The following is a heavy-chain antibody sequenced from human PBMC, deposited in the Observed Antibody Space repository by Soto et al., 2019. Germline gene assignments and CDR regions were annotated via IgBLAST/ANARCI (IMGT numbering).Heavy chain of an antibody. V-gene: IGHV1-69*06. CDR1: GGTFSTYA. Sequence: QVQLVQSGTEVKKPGSSVKVSCKASGGTFSTYAISWVRQAPGQGLEWMGGIIPIFGTANYAQKFQGRVMITADKSTSTAYMELSSLRSEDTAVYYCATVPPLSTSRAYFDYWGQGTLVTVYS. J-gene: IGHJ4*02. CDR3: ATVPPLSTSRAYFDY. D-gene: IGHD2-2*01. CDR2: IIPIFGTA.